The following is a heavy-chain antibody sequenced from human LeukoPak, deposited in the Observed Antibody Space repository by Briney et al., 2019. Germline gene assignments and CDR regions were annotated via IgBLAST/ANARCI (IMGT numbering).Heavy chain of an antibody. CDR3: AGYCSATSCRNVDY. D-gene: IGHD2-2*01. CDR1: GFTFSDYY. Sequence: PGGSLRLSCAASGFTFSDYYMSWIRQAPGKGLEWVSYISSSGSTIYYADSVKGRFTISRDNAKNSLYLQMNSLRAEDTAVYYCAGYCSATSCRNVDYWGQGTLVTVSS. J-gene: IGHJ4*02. CDR2: ISSSGSTI. V-gene: IGHV3-11*04.